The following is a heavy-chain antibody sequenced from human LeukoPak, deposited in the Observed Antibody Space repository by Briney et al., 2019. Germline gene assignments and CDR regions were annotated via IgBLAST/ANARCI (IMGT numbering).Heavy chain of an antibody. CDR3: ARAGPRVVAATRLYAFDI. CDR1: QFTFINYS. J-gene: IGHJ3*02. D-gene: IGHD2-15*01. V-gene: IGHV3-21*01. Sequence: PGASLRLSCAASQFTFINYSMNWVRQAPGKGLEWVSSISSGSSYIYYADSVEGRFTISRDNAKNSLYLQMDSLRAEDTAVYYCARAGPRVVAATRLYAFDIWGQGTMVTVSS. CDR2: ISSGSSYI.